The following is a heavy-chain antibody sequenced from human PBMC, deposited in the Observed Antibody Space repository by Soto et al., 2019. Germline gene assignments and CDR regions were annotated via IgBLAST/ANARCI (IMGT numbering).Heavy chain of an antibody. CDR2: IIPIFGTA. CDR3: ARGVDIVATDYYYGMDV. J-gene: IGHJ6*02. D-gene: IGHD5-12*01. CDR1: GGTLSIYA. V-gene: IGHV1-69*12. Sequence: QVQLVQSGAEVKKPGSSVKVSCKASGGTLSIYAISWVRQAPGQGLEWMGGIIPIFGTANYAQKFQGRVTITADESTSTAYMELSSLRSEDTAVYYCARGVDIVATDYYYGMDVWGQGTTVTVSS.